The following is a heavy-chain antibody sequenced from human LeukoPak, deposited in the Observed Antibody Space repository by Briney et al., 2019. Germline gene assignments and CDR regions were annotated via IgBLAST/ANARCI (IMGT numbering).Heavy chain of an antibody. CDR3: AKGTGHSSSWYNDY. D-gene: IGHD6-13*01. CDR2: ISGSGGST. J-gene: IGHJ4*02. CDR1: GFTFSSYA. V-gene: IGHV3-23*01. Sequence: GGSLRLSCAASGFTFSSYAMSWVRQAPGKGLEWVSAISGSGGSTYYADSVRGRFTISRDNSKNTLYLRMNSLRAEDTAVYYCAKGTGHSSSWYNDYWGQGTLVTVSS.